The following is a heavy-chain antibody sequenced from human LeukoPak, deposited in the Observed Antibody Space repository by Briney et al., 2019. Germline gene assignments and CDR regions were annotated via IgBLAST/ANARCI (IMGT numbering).Heavy chain of an antibody. CDR2: IIRDGSST. V-gene: IGHV3-74*01. CDR1: GFTLSRHW. Sequence: PGGSLRLSCAASGFTLSRHWMHWVRQAPGKGLVWVSRIIRDGSSTSYADSVKGRFTISRDNAKNTLYLQMNRLRAEDTAVYYCARGEAVAVADIWGQGTMVTVSS. CDR3: ARGEAVAVADI. J-gene: IGHJ3*02. D-gene: IGHD6-19*01.